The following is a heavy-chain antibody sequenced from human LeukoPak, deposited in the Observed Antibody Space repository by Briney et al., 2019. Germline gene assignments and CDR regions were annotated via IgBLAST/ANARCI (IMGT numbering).Heavy chain of an antibody. CDR2: INPNNGGT. V-gene: IGHV1-2*02. CDR3: ARGRGTTSSNFDY. CDR1: GYTFTGYY. Sequence: ASVKVSCKASGYTFTGYYMHWVRQATGQGLEWMGWINPNNGGTNYAQKFQGRVTMTRDTSISTAYMELSRLTSDDTAVYYCARGRGTTSSNFDYWGQGTLVTVSS. D-gene: IGHD2-2*01. J-gene: IGHJ4*02.